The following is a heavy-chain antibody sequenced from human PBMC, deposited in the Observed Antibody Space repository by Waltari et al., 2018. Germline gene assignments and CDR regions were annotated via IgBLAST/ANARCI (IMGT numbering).Heavy chain of an antibody. Sequence: EVQLVESGGGLVQPGRSLRLSCAASGFTFDDYAMHWVRQAPGKGREWVSGISWNSGSIGYADSVKGRFTISRDNAKNSLYLQMNSLRAEDTALYYCAKGSQLLYSYFDYWGQGTLVTVSS. D-gene: IGHD2-2*02. V-gene: IGHV3-9*01. CDR3: AKGSQLLYSYFDY. CDR2: ISWNSGSI. CDR1: GFTFDDYA. J-gene: IGHJ4*02.